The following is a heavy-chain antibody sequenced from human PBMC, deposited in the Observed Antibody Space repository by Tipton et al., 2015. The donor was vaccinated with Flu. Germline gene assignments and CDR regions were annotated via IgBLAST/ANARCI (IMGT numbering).Heavy chain of an antibody. CDR1: GGSISSYY. V-gene: IGHV4-4*07. CDR2: IYTSGST. D-gene: IGHD6-6*01. Sequence: TLSLTCTVSGGSISSYYWSWIRQPAGKGLEWIGRIYTSGSTNYNPSLKSRVTMSVDTSTNQFSLKLSSVTAADTAVYYCARVVPRAGDAFDIWGQGTMVTVSS. CDR3: ARVVPRAGDAFDI. J-gene: IGHJ3*02.